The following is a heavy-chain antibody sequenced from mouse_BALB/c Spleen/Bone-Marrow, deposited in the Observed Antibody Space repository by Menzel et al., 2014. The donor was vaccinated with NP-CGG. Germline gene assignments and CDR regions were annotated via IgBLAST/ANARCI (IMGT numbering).Heavy chain of an antibody. CDR3: AREARTGAWFAY. V-gene: IGHV1-4*01. CDR1: GYTFTSYT. J-gene: IGHJ3*01. CDR2: IVPSGDYT. D-gene: IGHD4-1*01. Sequence: LQESGAELARPGASVMMSCKTSGYTFTSYTMQWIRQRPGQGLEWIGYIVPSGDYTSYNQKFKDRATLTADKSSNTAYMQLSSLTSEDFAVYYCAREARTGAWFAYWGQGTLVTVSA.